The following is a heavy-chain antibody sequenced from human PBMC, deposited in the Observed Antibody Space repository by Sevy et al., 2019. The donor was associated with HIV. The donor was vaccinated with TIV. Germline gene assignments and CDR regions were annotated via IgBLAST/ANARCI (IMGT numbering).Heavy chain of an antibody. V-gene: IGHV3-53*01. Sequence: GGSLRLSCAASGFTFSRHSMSWVRQAPGKGPEWVSVIHSGGKISYADSVQGRFTISRDNSKNTLYLQMNSLRAEDTAVYYCAREDIVLGEDNYYGIDVWGQGTTVTVSS. J-gene: IGHJ6*02. CDR1: GFTFSRHS. CDR2: IHSGGKI. D-gene: IGHD2-15*01. CDR3: AREDIVLGEDNYYGIDV.